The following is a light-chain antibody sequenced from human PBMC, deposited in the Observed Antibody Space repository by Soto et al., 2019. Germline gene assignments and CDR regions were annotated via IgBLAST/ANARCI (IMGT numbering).Light chain of an antibody. CDR3: QQYGSSVT. J-gene: IGKJ5*01. CDR2: DAS. CDR1: QFVTSGH. V-gene: IGKV3-20*01. Sequence: EIVLTQSPGTLSVSSGEGATLSCRASQFVTSGHLAWYQQKPGQAPRLLIYDASTRATGIPDRFSGSGSGTDFSLTISRLEPEYFAVYYCQQYGSSVTFGQGTRLEIK.